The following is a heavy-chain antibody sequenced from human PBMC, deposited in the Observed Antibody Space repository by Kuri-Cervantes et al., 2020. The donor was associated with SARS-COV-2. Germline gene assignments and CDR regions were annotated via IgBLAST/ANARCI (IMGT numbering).Heavy chain of an antibody. D-gene: IGHD2-2*02. Sequence: SQTLSLTCAVYGGSFSGDYWSWIRQPPGEEPEGMGEINHTGKYDPSLKSRVTISVDTSKSQFSLKLNSLTAADTAVCYCARHSRQDIVVPAAIRSYYYYYGMDVWGQGTTVTVSS. CDR3: ARHSRQDIVVPAAIRSYYYYYGMDV. CDR1: GGSFSGDY. V-gene: IGHV4-34*01. CDR2: INHTG. J-gene: IGHJ6*02.